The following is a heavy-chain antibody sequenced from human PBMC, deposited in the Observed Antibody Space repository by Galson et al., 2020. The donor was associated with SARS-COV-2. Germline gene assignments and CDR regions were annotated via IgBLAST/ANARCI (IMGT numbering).Heavy chain of an antibody. Sequence: SETLSLTCTVSGDSISGYGYYWGWIRQPPGKGLEWIGSLYYSGSTYYNPSLKSRVTISLDTSENKLFLQLKYVNAADTAVYYCARDLWLTGAYYFDSWGQVALVTVSS. CDR3: ARDLWLTGAYYFDS. D-gene: IGHD5-12*01. CDR1: GDSISGYGYY. J-gene: IGHJ4*02. V-gene: IGHV4-39*07. CDR2: LYYSGST.